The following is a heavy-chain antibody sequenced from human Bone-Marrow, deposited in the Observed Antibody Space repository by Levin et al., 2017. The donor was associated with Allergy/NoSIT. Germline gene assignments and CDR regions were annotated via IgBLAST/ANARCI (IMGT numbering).Heavy chain of an antibody. CDR2: ISGSGSRT. CDR3: ASPTMLKDY. D-gene: IGHD2-8*01. V-gene: IGHV3-23*01. Sequence: HTGGSLRLSCAASGFTFSNYAMSWVRQAPGKGLEWVAAISGSGSRTYYTDSVEGRFTISRDNSENTLYLQMNSLRAEDTALYYCASPTMLKDYWGQGTLVTVSS. CDR1: GFTFSNYA. J-gene: IGHJ4*02.